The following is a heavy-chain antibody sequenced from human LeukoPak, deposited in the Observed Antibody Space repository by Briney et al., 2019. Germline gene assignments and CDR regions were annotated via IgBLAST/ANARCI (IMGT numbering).Heavy chain of an antibody. CDR3: VRRMYSGSYYFDY. D-gene: IGHD1-26*01. J-gene: IGHJ4*02. Sequence: GESLKISCKGSGYTFTNYWIGWVRQMPGKGLEWMGIIYPGDSDTRYSPSFQGQVTIPADKSISTAYLQWSSLKASDTAMYYCVRRMYSGSYYFDYWGQGTLVTVSS. V-gene: IGHV5-51*01. CDR2: IYPGDSDT. CDR1: GYTFTNYW.